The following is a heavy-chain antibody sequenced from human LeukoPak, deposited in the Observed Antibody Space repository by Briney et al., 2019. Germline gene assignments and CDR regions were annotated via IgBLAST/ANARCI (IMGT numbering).Heavy chain of an antibody. CDR3: AGGTGTTNFDY. J-gene: IGHJ4*02. CDR2: IYPSGSTIYPSGTT. V-gene: IGHV4-61*02. CDR1: GGSVSSGSYY. D-gene: IGHD1-1*01. Sequence: PSETLSLTCTVSGGSVSSGSYYWSWIRQPAGKGLEWIGRIYPSGSTIYPSGTTHYNPSLKSRVTISVDTSKNQFSLKVDSVTAADAAVYFCAGGTGTTNFDYWGQGTLVTVSS.